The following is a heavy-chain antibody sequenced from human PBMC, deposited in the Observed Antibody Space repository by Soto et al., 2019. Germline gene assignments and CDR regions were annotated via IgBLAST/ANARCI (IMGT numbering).Heavy chain of an antibody. CDR2: IFHDGNT. CDR3: ARHEGWTGPDQ. J-gene: IGHJ5*02. CDR1: GASIGSGGW. V-gene: IGHV4-4*02. D-gene: IGHD2-8*02. Sequence: KPSETLSLTSAVSGASIGSGGWWSWVRQPPGKGLEWIAEIFHDGNTNYSPSLKSRVTISVDKSQNQFSLNVYSVTAADTAVYYCARHEGWTGPDQWGQGTLVTVSS.